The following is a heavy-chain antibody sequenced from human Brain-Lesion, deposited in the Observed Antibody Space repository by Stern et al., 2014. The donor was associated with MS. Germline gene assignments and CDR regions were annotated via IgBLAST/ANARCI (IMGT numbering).Heavy chain of an antibody. CDR2: INPNTGGT. CDR3: ARDQRGITIFGVVTDYYYLGMDV. Sequence: MQLVESGAEVKKPGASVKVSCKTSGYIFTGYYIHWVRQAPGQPLEWMAWINPNTGGTTYAQKFQGRVTMSRDTSISTAYVELSSLTSDDTAVYYCARDQRGITIFGVVTDYYYLGMDVWGQGTTVTVSS. D-gene: IGHD3-3*01. CDR1: GYIFTGYY. V-gene: IGHV1-2*02. J-gene: IGHJ6*02.